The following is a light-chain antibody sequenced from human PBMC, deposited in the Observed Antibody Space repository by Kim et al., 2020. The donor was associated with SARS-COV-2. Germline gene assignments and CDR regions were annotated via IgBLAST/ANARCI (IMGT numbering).Light chain of an antibody. CDR3: NSWDSSGNHVV. CDR2: GKN. V-gene: IGLV3-19*02. Sequence: SSELTQDPAVSVALGQTARITCQGDSLRSYYASWYQQKPGQAPVRVIYGKNNRPSGIPDRFSGSSSGNTASLTITGAQAEDEADYYCNSWDSSGNHVVFGGGTQLTVL. J-gene: IGLJ2*01. CDR1: SLRSYY.